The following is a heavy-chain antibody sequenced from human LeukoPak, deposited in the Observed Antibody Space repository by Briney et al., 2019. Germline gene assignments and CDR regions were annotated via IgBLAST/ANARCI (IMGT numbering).Heavy chain of an antibody. J-gene: IGHJ3*02. CDR1: GGSFSGYY. CDR2: INHSGST. V-gene: IGHV4-34*01. CDR3: AGGPTVTTWPDAFDI. D-gene: IGHD4-17*01. Sequence: SETLSLTCAVYGGSFSGYYWSWIRQPPGKGLEWIGEINHSGSTNYNPSLKSRVTISVDTSKNQFSLKLSSVTAADTAVYYCAGGPTVTTWPDAFDIWGQGTMVTVSS.